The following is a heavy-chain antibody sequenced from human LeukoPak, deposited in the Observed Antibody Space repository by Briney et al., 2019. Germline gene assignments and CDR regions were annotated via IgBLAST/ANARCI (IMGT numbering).Heavy chain of an antibody. J-gene: IGHJ5*02. CDR1: GVTFNNAW. CDR2: ISGSGGST. Sequence: PGGSLRLSCAASGVTFNNAWVSWVRQAPGKGLEWVSAISGSGGSTYYADSVKGRFTISRDNSKNTLYLQMNSLRAEDTAVYYCAKDQQQLDWFDPWGQGTLVTVSS. CDR3: AKDQQQLDWFDP. D-gene: IGHD6-13*01. V-gene: IGHV3-23*01.